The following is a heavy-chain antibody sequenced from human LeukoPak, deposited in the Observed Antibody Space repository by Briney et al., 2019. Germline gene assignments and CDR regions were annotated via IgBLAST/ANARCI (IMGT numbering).Heavy chain of an antibody. CDR1: GGTFSSYA. J-gene: IGHJ4*02. D-gene: IGHD6-19*01. Sequence: GSSVKVSCKASGGTFSSYAISWVRQAPGQGLEWMGGIIPIFGTANYAQTFQGRVRTTTDESTSTAYMELSSLRSEDTAVYYCASGLSIAVAGTVPFLFDYWGQGTLVTVSS. CDR3: ASGLSIAVAGTVPFLFDY. V-gene: IGHV1-69*05. CDR2: IIPIFGTA.